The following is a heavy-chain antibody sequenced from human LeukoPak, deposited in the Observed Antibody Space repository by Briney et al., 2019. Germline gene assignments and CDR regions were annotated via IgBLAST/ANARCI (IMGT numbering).Heavy chain of an antibody. CDR1: GVTISSYY. CDR2: IYYSGST. V-gene: IGHV4-59*01. CDR3: ARDVRESSSWFDP. J-gene: IGHJ5*02. Sequence: SETLSLTCTASGVTISSYYWSWIRQPPGKGLEWIGYIYYSGSTNYNPSLKNRVTISVYTSKKQFSLKLSSVTAADTAVYDCARDVRESSSWFDPWGQGTLVTVSS. D-gene: IGHD6-13*01.